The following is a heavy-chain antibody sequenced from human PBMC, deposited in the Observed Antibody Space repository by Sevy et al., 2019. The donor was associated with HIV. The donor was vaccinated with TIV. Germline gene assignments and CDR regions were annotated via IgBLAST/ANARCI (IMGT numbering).Heavy chain of an antibody. D-gene: IGHD3-10*01. V-gene: IGHV3-33*01. CDR1: GFTFSSYG. J-gene: IGHJ4*02. CDR3: ARAIWKEVRGTDY. CDR2: IWYDGSNK. Sequence: GGSLRLSCAASGFTFSSYGMHWVRQAPGKGLEWVAVIWYDGSNKYYADSVKGRFIISRDNSKNTLYLQMNSLRAEDTAVYYCARAIWKEVRGTDYWGQGTLVTVSS.